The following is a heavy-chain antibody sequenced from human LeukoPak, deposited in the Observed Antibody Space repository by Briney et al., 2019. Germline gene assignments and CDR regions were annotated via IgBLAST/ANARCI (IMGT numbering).Heavy chain of an antibody. CDR1: GFTVSSNY. CDR3: ARDQGYSYGFDY. D-gene: IGHD5-18*01. Sequence: AGGSLRLSCAASGFTVSSNYMSWVRQAPGKGLEWVSAIYSGGSTYYADSVKGRFTISRDNSKNTLYLQMNSLRAEDTAVYYCARDQGYSYGFDYWGQGTLVTVSS. J-gene: IGHJ4*02. CDR2: IYSGGST. V-gene: IGHV3-53*01.